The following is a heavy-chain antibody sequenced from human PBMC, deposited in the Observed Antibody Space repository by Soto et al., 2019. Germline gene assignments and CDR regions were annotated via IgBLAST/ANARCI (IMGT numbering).Heavy chain of an antibody. D-gene: IGHD3-22*01. CDR2: IGTTGDT. CDR1: GFTFSSYD. Sequence: PXGSLILSCSASGFTFSSYDMHWVRQGTGKGLEWVSAIGTTGDTYYAGSVKGRFTISRENAKNSLYLQMNSLRAGDTAIYFCARAIGPTLFDYWGQGTLVTVSS. J-gene: IGHJ4*02. CDR3: ARAIGPTLFDY. V-gene: IGHV3-13*04.